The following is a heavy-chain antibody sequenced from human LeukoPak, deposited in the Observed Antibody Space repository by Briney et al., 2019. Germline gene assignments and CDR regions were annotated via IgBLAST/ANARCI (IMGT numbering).Heavy chain of an antibody. V-gene: IGHV4-59*01. J-gene: IGHJ5*02. D-gene: IGHD3-3*01. CDR1: GGSISNYY. Sequence: SETLSLTCTVSGGSISNYYWSWIRQPPGEGLEWIGYIYHSGSTNYNPSHKSRVTVSVDMAKNQISLKMSSVTAADTAVYYCAREVTYYDFWSGYNTRWFDPWGQGTLVTVSS. CDR3: AREVTYYDFWSGYNTRWFDP. CDR2: IYHSGST.